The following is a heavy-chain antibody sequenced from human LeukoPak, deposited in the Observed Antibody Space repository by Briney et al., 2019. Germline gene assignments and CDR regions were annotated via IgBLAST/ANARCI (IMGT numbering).Heavy chain of an antibody. V-gene: IGHV3-15*07. CDR3: TTGNWGPY. D-gene: IGHD7-27*01. CDR2: IKSKIDGETT. J-gene: IGHJ4*02. CDR1: GFTFGNYA. Sequence: GGSLRLSCAASGFTFGNYALNWVRQAPGKGLEWVGRIKSKIDGETTDFGAPVKGRFAISRDDSKNTMYLHMNSLRTEDTAVYYCTTGNWGPYWGQGTLVTVSS.